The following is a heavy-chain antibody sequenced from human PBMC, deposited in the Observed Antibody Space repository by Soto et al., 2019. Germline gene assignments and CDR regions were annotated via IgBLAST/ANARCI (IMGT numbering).Heavy chain of an antibody. CDR1: GFTFSSYG. Sequence: HPGGALRLSCAASGFTFSSYGMHWVRQAPGKGLEWVAVIWYDGSNKYYADSVKGRFTISRDNSKNTLYLQMNSLRAEDTAVYYCARELFVGYYDSSGYYGGYYYGMDVWGQGTTVTVSS. V-gene: IGHV3-33*01. J-gene: IGHJ6*02. CDR3: ARELFVGYYDSSGYYGGYYYGMDV. D-gene: IGHD3-22*01. CDR2: IWYDGSNK.